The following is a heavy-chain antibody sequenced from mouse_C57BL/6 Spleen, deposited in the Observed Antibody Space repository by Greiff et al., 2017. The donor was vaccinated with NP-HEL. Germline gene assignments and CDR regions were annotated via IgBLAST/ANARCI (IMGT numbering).Heavy chain of an antibody. CDR1: GYAFSSYW. J-gene: IGHJ3*01. D-gene: IGHD2-3*01. Sequence: VQLQQSGAELVKPGASVKISCKASGYAFSSYWMNWVKQRPGKGLEWIGKIYPGDGDTNYNGTFKGKATLTADKSSSTAYMQLSSLTSEDSAVYFCARPDCYPWFAYWGQGTLVTVSA. V-gene: IGHV1-80*01. CDR3: ARPDCYPWFAY. CDR2: IYPGDGDT.